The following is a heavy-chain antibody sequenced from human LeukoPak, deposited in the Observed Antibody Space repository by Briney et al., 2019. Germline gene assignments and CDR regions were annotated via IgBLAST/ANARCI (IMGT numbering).Heavy chain of an antibody. J-gene: IGHJ4*02. CDR1: GYSISSGYY. V-gene: IGHV4-38-2*02. CDR3: ARWHTVTKNFDY. Sequence: SETLSLTCTVSGYSISSGYYWGWIRQSPGKGPEWIGSIYNSGSTYYNPSLKSRVTISIDTSKNQFSLKLSSVTAADTAVYYCARWHTVTKNFDYWGQGTLVTVSS. D-gene: IGHD4-17*01. CDR2: IYNSGST.